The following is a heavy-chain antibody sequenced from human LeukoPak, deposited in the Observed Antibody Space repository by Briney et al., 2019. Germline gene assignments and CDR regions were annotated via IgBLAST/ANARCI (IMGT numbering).Heavy chain of an antibody. CDR2: INTNTGNP. D-gene: IGHD3-22*01. J-gene: IGHJ4*02. Sequence: ASVKVSCKASGYTFSTYPINWVRQAPGQGLEWMGWINTNTGNPTYAQGFTGRFVFSLDTSVSTAYLQISSPKAEDTAVYYCARVRYYDSSEHFDYWGQGTLVTVSS. CDR3: ARVRYYDSSEHFDY. CDR1: GYTFSTYP. V-gene: IGHV7-4-1*02.